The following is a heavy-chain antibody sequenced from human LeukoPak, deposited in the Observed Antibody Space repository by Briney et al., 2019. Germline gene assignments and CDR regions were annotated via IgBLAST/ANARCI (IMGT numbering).Heavy chain of an antibody. CDR2: INPNSGDT. J-gene: IGHJ5*02. CDR1: GYTFTGYY. V-gene: IGHV1-2*02. Sequence: GASVKVSCKASGYTFTGYYMHWVRQAPGQGLEWMGWINPNSGDTNYAQKFQGRVTMTRDTSISTAYMELSRLRSDDTAVYYCARKSYSSGWYVIDPWGQGTLVTVSS. D-gene: IGHD6-19*01. CDR3: ARKSYSSGWYVIDP.